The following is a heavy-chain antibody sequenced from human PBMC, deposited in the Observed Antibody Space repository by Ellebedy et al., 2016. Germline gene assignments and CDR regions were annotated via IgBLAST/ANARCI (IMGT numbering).Heavy chain of an antibody. Sequence: GESLKISCVVSGFSFNSFAMHWVRQAPGTGLEWVAVISFDGNNKFYGDSVKGRFSISRDNSRNTLYLQLSSPRVEDTAVYFCARGGQVNTFMVAWGQGTTVTVSS. V-gene: IGHV3-30*04. J-gene: IGHJ6*02. CDR1: GFSFNSFA. CDR2: ISFDGNNK. CDR3: ARGGQVNTFMVA. D-gene: IGHD2/OR15-2a*01.